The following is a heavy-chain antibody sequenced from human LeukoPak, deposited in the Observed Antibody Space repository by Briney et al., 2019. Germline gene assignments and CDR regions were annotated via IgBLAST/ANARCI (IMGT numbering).Heavy chain of an antibody. Sequence: PSETLSLTCAVYGGSFSGYYWSWIRQPPGKGLEWIGEINHSGSTNYNPSLKSRVTISVDTSKNQFSLKLSSVTAADTAVYYCARGYEGGIAARRNYYYHYMDVWGKGTTVTVSS. V-gene: IGHV4-34*01. CDR2: INHSGST. D-gene: IGHD6-6*01. CDR3: ARGYEGGIAARRNYYYHYMDV. J-gene: IGHJ6*03. CDR1: GGSFSGYY.